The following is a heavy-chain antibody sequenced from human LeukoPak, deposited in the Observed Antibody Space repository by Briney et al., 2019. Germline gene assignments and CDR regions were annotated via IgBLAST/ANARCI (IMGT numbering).Heavy chain of an antibody. D-gene: IGHD6-13*01. Sequence: EASVKVSCKASGYTFTSYYIHWVRQAPGQGLEWMGIINPSGGSTGYAQKFQGRVTMTRDMSTSTVYMELSSLRSDDTAVYYCARGYSSSWSLDYWGQGTLVTVSS. CDR1: GYTFTSYY. CDR3: ARGYSSSWSLDY. V-gene: IGHV1-46*01. J-gene: IGHJ4*02. CDR2: INPSGGST.